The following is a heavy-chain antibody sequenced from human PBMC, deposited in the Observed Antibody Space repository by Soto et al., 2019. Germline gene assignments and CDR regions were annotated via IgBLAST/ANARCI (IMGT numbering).Heavy chain of an antibody. D-gene: IGHD3-22*01. CDR2: IIPISETT. CDR3: ARALLSHAYDSGSYDSDFRAMDV. Sequence: GASVKVSCKASGGTFSSRGINWVRQAPGQGLEWMGGIIPISETTNYAQIFQGRVSIVADISTSTAYMELSRLSSEDTAVYYCARALLSHAYDSGSYDSDFRAMDVWGQGTPVTVSS. CDR1: GGTFSSRG. V-gene: IGHV1-69*06. J-gene: IGHJ6*02.